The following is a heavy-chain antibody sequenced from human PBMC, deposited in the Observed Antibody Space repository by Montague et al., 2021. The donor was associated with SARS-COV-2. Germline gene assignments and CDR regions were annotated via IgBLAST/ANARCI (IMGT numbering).Heavy chain of an antibody. CDR1: GDSISRYY. J-gene: IGHJ2*01. V-gene: IGHV4-59*10. CDR3: ARAIWHLDV. CDR2: IYTGGYV. Sequence: SETLSLTCSVYGDSISRYYWSWIRQSPGKGLEWIGRIYTGGYVNYNPALQSRVSMSVDTSKSQASLNVTSVTAADTAVYYCARAIWHLDVWGRGILVTDSS.